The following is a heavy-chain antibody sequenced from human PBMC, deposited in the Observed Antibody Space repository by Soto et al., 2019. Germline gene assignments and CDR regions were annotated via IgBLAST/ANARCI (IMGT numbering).Heavy chain of an antibody. CDR2: IFPDESEV. D-gene: IGHD2-15*01. CDR3: ARSSQDCYGGSCNSGDAYDI. Sequence: GESLKISCQASGYSFTTYWIGWVRQMPGKGLEWMGFIFPDESEVRYNPSFQGQFTISADRSISTAYLQWSSLRAEDTAVYYCARSSQDCYGGSCNSGDAYDIWGLGTMVTVSS. V-gene: IGHV5-51*06. J-gene: IGHJ3*02. CDR1: GYSFTTYW.